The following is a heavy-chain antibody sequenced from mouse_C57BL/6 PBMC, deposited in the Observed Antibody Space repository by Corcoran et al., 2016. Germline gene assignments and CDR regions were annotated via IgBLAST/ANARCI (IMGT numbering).Heavy chain of an antibody. CDR1: GYTFTTYG. V-gene: IGHV9-3*01. D-gene: IGHD1-1*01. J-gene: IGHJ2*01. Sequence: QIQLVQSGPELKKPGETVKISCKDSGYTFTTYGMSWVKQAPGKGLKWMGWINTYSGVPTYADDFKGRFAFSLETSASTAYLQINNLKNEDTATYFGARLLTVSFDYWGQGTTLTVSS. CDR3: ARLLTVSFDY. CDR2: INTYSGVP.